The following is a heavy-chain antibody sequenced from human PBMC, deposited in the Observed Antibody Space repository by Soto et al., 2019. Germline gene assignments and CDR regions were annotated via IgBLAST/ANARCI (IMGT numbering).Heavy chain of an antibody. Sequence: SETLSLTCAVSGGSFNANYWSWIRQPPGKGLEWIGEINHSGSTNYNPSLKSRVTISVDTSKNQFSLKLSSVTAADTAVYYCASARWDFWGQGTLVTVSS. J-gene: IGHJ4*02. CDR3: ASARWDF. CDR1: GGSFNANY. CDR2: INHSGST. V-gene: IGHV4-34*01.